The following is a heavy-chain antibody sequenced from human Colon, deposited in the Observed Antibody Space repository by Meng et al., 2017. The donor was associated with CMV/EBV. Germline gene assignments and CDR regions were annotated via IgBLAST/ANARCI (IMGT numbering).Heavy chain of an antibody. Sequence: GESLKISCAASGPMFSKYAMHWVRQAPGKGLEWVALMSYDESKTYYADFVQGRFTISRDISENTLYLEMNNLTPEDTAVYYCARPRGTYYYGSGMDVWGQGTTVTVSS. D-gene: IGHD3-10*01. CDR3: ARPRGTYYYGSGMDV. V-gene: IGHV3-30*04. CDR2: MSYDESKT. CDR1: GPMFSKYA. J-gene: IGHJ6*02.